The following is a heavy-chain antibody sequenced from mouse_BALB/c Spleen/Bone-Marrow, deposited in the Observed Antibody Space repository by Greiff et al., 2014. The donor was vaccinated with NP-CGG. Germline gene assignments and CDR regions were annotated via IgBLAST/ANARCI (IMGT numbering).Heavy chain of an antibody. J-gene: IGHJ4*01. D-gene: IGHD1-2*01. CDR1: GFTFSDYY. Sequence: EVKLVESGGGLVKPGGSLKLSCAASGFTFSDYYMYWVRQTPEKRLEWVATISDGGSYIYYPDSVKGRFTISRDNAKNNLYLQMSSLKSEDTAMYYCARDRRITTATYAMDYWGQGTSVTVSS. CDR2: ISDGGSYI. CDR3: ARDRRITTATYAMDY. V-gene: IGHV5-4*02.